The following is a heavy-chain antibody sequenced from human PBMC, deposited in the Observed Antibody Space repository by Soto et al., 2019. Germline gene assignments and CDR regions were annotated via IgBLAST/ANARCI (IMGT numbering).Heavy chain of an antibody. CDR3: ARVVPGAEAWFGP. D-gene: IGHD2-2*01. CDR1: GYTFTSYP. CDR2: INAGNGNT. V-gene: IGHV1-3*01. J-gene: IGHJ5*02. Sequence: QVQLVQSGAEVKKPGASVKVSCKASGYTFTSYPMHWVRQAPGQRLEWMGWINAGNGNTKYSQKFQGRVSMTTDTSTTTAYMELRSLRSDDTAVYYCARVVPGAEAWFGPWGQGTLVTVSS.